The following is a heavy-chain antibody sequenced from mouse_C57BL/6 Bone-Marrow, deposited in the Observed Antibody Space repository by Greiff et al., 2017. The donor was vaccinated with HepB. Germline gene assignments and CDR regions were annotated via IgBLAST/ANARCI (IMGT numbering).Heavy chain of an antibody. D-gene: IGHD1-1*01. J-gene: IGHJ3*01. CDR2: ILPSIGRT. V-gene: IGHV15-2*01. Sequence: VQLQQSGSELRSPGSSVKLSCKDFDSEVFPIAYMSWVRQKPGHGFEWIGGILPSIGRTIYGEKFEDKATLAADTLSNTAYLELNSLTSEDSAIYYCARDYYGSSYEAWFAYWGQGTLVTVSA. CDR1: DSEVFPIAY. CDR3: ARDYYGSSYEAWFAY.